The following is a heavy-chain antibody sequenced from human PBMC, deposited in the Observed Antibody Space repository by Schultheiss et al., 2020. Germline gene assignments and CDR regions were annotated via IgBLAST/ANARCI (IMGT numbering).Heavy chain of an antibody. Sequence: GGSLRLSCAASGFTFSSYSMNWVRQAPGKGLEWVSAISGSGGSTYYADSVKGRFTISRDNSKNMLYLQMNSLRAEDTAVYYCAKGEGGSNWYADDYWGQGTLVTVSS. CDR3: AKGEGGSNWYADDY. D-gene: IGHD6-13*01. CDR2: ISGSGGST. V-gene: IGHV3-23*01. CDR1: GFTFSSYS. J-gene: IGHJ4*02.